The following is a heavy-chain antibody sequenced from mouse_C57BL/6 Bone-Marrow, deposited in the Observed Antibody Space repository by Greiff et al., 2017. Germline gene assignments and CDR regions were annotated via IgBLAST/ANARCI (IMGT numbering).Heavy chain of an antibody. CDR1: GFTFSSYA. D-gene: IGHD3-2*02. Sequence: EVMLVESGGGLVKPGGSLKLSCAASGFTFSSYAMSWVRQTPEKRLEWVATISDGGSYTYYPDNVKGRFTISRDNAKNNLYLQMSHLKSEDTAMYYCARDLDSSGYRFAYWGQGTLVTVSA. J-gene: IGHJ3*01. CDR3: ARDLDSSGYRFAY. CDR2: ISDGGSYT. V-gene: IGHV5-4*01.